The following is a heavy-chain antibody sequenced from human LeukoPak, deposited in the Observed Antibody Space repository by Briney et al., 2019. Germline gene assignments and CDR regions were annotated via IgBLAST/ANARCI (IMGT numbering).Heavy chain of an antibody. CDR1: GGSISSGDYY. CDR2: IYYSGST. D-gene: IGHD1-26*01. CDR3: ARVGRYSGSYGFNY. Sequence: SETLFLTCTVSGGSISSGDYYWSWIRQPPGKGLEWIGYIYYSGSTYYNPSLKSRVTISVDTSKNQFSLKLSSVTAADTAVYYCARVGRYSGSYGFNYWGQGTLVTVSS. V-gene: IGHV4-30-4*08. J-gene: IGHJ4*02.